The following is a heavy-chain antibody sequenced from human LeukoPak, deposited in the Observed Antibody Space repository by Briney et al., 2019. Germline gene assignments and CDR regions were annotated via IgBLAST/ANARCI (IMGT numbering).Heavy chain of an antibody. V-gene: IGHV4-34*01. J-gene: IGHJ4*02. CDR2: INHSGST. CDR3: ARSIVGATTFNY. D-gene: IGHD1-26*01. CDR1: GGSFSGYY. Sequence: SETLSLTCAVYGGSFSGYYWSWIRQPPGKGLEWIGEINHSGSTNYNPSLKSRATISVDTSKNQFSLKLSSVTAADTAVYYCARSIVGATTFNYWGQGTLVTVSS.